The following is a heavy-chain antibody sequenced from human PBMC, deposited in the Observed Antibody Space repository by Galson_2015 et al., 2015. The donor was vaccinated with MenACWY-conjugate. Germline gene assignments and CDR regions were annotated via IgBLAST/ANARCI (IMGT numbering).Heavy chain of an antibody. V-gene: IGHV3-23*01. CDR3: VKLGGSDWHVLFFDY. Sequence: SLRLSCAASGFIFSNYAMSWVRQAPGKGLEWVSTISGSGDIIHHADSVKGRFTISRDNSKNTLYLQMSSLRAEDTAVYYCVKLGGSDWHVLFFDYWGQGTLVTVSS. D-gene: IGHD3-16*01. CDR2: ISGSGDII. CDR1: GFIFSNYA. J-gene: IGHJ4*02.